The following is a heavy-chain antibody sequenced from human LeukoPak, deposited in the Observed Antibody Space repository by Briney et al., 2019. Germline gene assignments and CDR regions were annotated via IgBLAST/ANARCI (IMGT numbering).Heavy chain of an antibody. J-gene: IGHJ4*02. D-gene: IGHD3-10*01. Sequence: SETLSLTCAVYGGSFSGYYWSWIRQPPGKGLEWIGEINHSGSTNYNPSLKSRVTISVDASKNQFSLKLSSVTAADTAVYYCARGLRYYYGSGLYYFDYWGQGTLVTVSS. V-gene: IGHV4-34*01. CDR1: GGSFSGYY. CDR3: ARGLRYYYGSGLYYFDY. CDR2: INHSGST.